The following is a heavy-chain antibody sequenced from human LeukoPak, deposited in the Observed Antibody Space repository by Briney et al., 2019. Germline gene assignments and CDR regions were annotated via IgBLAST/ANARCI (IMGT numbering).Heavy chain of an antibody. CDR1: GYSISSGYY. CDR3: ARLQPLVIPAAKLGFDY. CDR2: IYHSGST. Sequence: SETLSLTCTVSGYSISSGYYWGWIRQPPGKGLEWIGSIYHSGSTYYNPSLKSRVTISVGTSKNQFSLKLSSVTAADTAVYYCARLQPLVIPAAKLGFDYWGQGTLVTVSS. J-gene: IGHJ4*02. V-gene: IGHV4-38-2*02. D-gene: IGHD2-2*01.